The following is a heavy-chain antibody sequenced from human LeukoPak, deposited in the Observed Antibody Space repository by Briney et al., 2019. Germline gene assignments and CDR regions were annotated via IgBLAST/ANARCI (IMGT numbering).Heavy chain of an antibody. CDR1: GFTFSSYG. J-gene: IGHJ4*02. Sequence: PGGSLRLSCAASGFTFSSYGMHWVRQAPGKGLDWVALIHHDGSNKYYADSVKGRFTISRDNSENTLYLQMNSLRPEDMAVYYCAKAAPSDYWGQGTLVTVSS. CDR3: AKAAPSDY. V-gene: IGHV3-30*02. CDR2: IHHDGSNK.